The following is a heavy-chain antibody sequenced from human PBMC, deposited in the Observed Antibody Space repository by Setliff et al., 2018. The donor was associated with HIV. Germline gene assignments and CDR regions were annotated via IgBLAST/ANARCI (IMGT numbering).Heavy chain of an antibody. D-gene: IGHD3-10*01. Sequence: LRLSCTASGFRFGDYAMSWFRQAPGKGPEWVGFIRSKAYGGTKEYAVSVKGRFTISRDDSKSIAYLQMNSLKTEDTAVYYCTTSYGSGTYYRMGAFDIWGQGTMVTVSS. J-gene: IGHJ3*02. CDR2: IRSKAYGGTK. CDR3: TTSYGSGTYYRMGAFDI. V-gene: IGHV3-49*03. CDR1: GFRFGDYA.